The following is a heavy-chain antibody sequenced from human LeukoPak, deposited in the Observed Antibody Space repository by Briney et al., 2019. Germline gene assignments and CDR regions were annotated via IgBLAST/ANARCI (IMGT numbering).Heavy chain of an antibody. J-gene: IGHJ4*02. CDR1: GYSISSGYY. CDR2: IYHSGST. V-gene: IGHV4-38-2*01. CDR3: ARAMYYDFWSGYPNFDY. D-gene: IGHD3-3*01. Sequence: SSETLSVTCAVSGYSISSGYYWGWIRQPPGKGLEWIGSIYHSGSTYYNPSLKSRVTISVDTSKNQFSLKLSSVTAADTAVYYCARAMYYDFWSGYPNFDYWGQGTLVTVSS.